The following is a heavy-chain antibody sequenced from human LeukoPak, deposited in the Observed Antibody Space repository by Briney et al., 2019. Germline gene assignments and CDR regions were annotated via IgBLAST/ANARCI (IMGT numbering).Heavy chain of an antibody. Sequence: ASVKVSCKASGYTSTSYGISWVRQAPGQGLEWMGRIIPILGIANYAQKFQGRVTITADKSTSTAYMELSSLRSEDTAVYYCATPGEYYYDSSGFLGYWGQGTLVTVSS. CDR2: IIPILGIA. J-gene: IGHJ4*02. CDR1: GYTSTSYG. V-gene: IGHV1-69*04. D-gene: IGHD3-22*01. CDR3: ATPGEYYYDSSGFLGY.